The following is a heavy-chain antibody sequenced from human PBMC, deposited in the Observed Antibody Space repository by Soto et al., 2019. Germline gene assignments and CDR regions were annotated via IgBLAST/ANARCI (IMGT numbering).Heavy chain of an antibody. CDR3: ARDLPSPLGIAVDGWFDP. J-gene: IGHJ5*02. CDR2: TYYRSKWYN. Sequence: PSQTLSLTCAISGDSVSSNSAAWNWIRQSPSRGLGWLGRTYYRSKWYNDYAVSVKSRITINPDTSKNQFSLQLNSVTPEDTAVYYCARDLPSPLGIAVDGWFDPWGQGTLVTVSS. CDR1: GDSVSSNSAA. D-gene: IGHD6-19*01. V-gene: IGHV6-1*01.